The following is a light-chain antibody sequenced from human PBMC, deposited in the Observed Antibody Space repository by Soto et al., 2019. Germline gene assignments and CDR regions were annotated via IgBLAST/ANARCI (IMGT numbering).Light chain of an antibody. Sequence: EIVLTQSPGTLSFSPGERGTLSCRTSQSMSATYLAWYQQKPGQAPGLLIYGASNRATGIPDRFSGSGSGTDFTLTISRLEPEDFAVYYCQQFGTSPVTFGQGTKVDIK. J-gene: IGKJ1*01. CDR2: GAS. CDR3: QQFGTSPVT. V-gene: IGKV3-20*01. CDR1: QSMSATY.